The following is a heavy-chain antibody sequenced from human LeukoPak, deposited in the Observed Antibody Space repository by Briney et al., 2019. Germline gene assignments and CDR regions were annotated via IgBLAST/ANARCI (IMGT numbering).Heavy chain of an antibody. CDR2: INHSGST. CDR1: VGSFSGYY. Sequence: KSSETLSLTCAVYVGSFSGYYWSWIRQPPGKGLEWIGEINHSGSTNSNPSLNSRVTISVDTSKNQFSLKLSSVTAADTAVYYCARRGSGASLEYYFDLWGRGTLVTVPS. D-gene: IGHD1-14*01. J-gene: IGHJ2*01. V-gene: IGHV4-34*01. CDR3: ARRGSGASLEYYFDL.